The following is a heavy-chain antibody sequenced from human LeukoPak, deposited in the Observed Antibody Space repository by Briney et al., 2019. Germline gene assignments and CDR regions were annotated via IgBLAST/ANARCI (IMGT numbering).Heavy chain of an antibody. CDR2: IVVGSGNT. D-gene: IGHD6-6*01. J-gene: IGHJ6*02. CDR3: AAVRSSYYYYGMDV. V-gene: IGHV1-58*02. Sequence: GASVKVSCKASGFTFTSSTMQWVRQARGQRLEWIGWIVVGSGNTHYAQKFQERVTITRDMSTSTAYMELSSLRSEDTAVYYCAAVRSSYYYYGMDVWGQGPRSPSP. CDR1: GFTFTSST.